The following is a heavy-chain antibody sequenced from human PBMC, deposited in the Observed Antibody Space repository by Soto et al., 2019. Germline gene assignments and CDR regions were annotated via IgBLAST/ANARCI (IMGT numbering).Heavy chain of an antibody. V-gene: IGHV3-30*18. J-gene: IGHJ4*02. Sequence: GGSLRLSCAASGFTFSSYGMHWVRQAPGKGLEWVAVISYDGSNKYYADSVKGRFTISRDNSKNTLCLQMNSLRAEETAVYYCAKGLASYYDFWSGHDPFDYWGQGTLVTV. CDR3: AKGLASYYDFWSGHDPFDY. D-gene: IGHD3-3*01. CDR2: ISYDGSNK. CDR1: GFTFSSYG.